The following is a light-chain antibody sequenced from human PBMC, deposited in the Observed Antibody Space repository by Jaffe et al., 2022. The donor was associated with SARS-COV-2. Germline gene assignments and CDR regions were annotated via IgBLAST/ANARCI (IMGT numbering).Light chain of an antibody. CDR2: DNN. CDR3: GTWDSRLNGIV. V-gene: IGLV1-51*01. CDR1: NSNIGKNY. Sequence: QSVLTQPPAVSAAPGQKVTISCSGTNSNIGKNYVSWYQHFPGTAPKLLIYDNNKRPSGIPDRFSGSKSGTSATLGITGLQTGDEADYYCGTWDSRLNGIVLGGGTKLAVL. J-gene: IGLJ2*01.